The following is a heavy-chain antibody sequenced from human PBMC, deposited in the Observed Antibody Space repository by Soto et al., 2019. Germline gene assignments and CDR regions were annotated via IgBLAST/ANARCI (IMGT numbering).Heavy chain of an antibody. CDR3: ARAGGRNYYYGMDV. D-gene: IGHD2-8*02. CDR2: ISAFNYNT. Sequence: QVPLVQSGAEVKKPGASVKVSCKASGYTFSSYGISWVRQAPGQGLEWMGWISAFNYNTNYAQKLQGRVTMTTDTSTSTAYMEVRSLRSDDTAVYYCARAGGRNYYYGMDVWGQGTTVTVS. V-gene: IGHV1-18*01. J-gene: IGHJ6*02. CDR1: GYTFSSYG.